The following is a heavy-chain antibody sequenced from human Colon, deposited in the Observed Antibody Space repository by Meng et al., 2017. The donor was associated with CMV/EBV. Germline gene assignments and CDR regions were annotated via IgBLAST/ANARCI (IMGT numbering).Heavy chain of an antibody. CDR1: GGSFSGYY. Sequence: AVYGGSFSGYYWSWIRQPPGKGLEWIGEINHSGSTNYNPSLKSRVTISVDTSKNQFSLKLSSVTAADTAVYYCARGSWFGETYFDYWGQGTLVTVSS. V-gene: IGHV4-34*01. D-gene: IGHD3-10*01. CDR2: INHSGST. CDR3: ARGSWFGETYFDY. J-gene: IGHJ4*02.